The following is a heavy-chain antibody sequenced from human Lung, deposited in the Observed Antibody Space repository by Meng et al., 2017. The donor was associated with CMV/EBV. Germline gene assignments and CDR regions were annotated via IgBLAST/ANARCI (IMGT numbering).Heavy chain of an antibody. Sequence: GESLKISCPASGFTFSSYSMNWVRQAPGKGLEWVSSISSSGTYIYYADSVKGQFTISRDNAQNSLYLQMNSLRAEDTAVYYCARDVSPRSSAYFAIYYFYALDVWGQGTTVTVSS. CDR3: ARDVSPRSSAYFAIYYFYALDV. V-gene: IGHV3-21*01. J-gene: IGHJ6*02. D-gene: IGHD2-21*01. CDR1: GFTFSSYS. CDR2: ISSSGTYI.